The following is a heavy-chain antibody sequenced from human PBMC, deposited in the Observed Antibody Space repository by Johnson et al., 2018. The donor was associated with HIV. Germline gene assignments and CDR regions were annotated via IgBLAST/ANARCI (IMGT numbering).Heavy chain of an antibody. CDR3: AKDERSAAGTRGLDAFDI. CDR1: GFTFSSYA. Sequence: QVQLVESGGGVVQPGRSLRLSCAASGFTFSSYAMHWVRQAPGKGLEWVAVISYDGSNKYYADSVKGRFTISRDNSKNTLYLQMNSLRAEDTAWYYCAKDERSAAGTRGLDAFDIWGQGTMVTVSS. D-gene: IGHD6-13*01. J-gene: IGHJ3*02. V-gene: IGHV3-30-3*01. CDR2: ISYDGSNK.